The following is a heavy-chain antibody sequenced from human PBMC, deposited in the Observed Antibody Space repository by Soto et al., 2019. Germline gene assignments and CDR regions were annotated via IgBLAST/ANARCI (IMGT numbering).Heavy chain of an antibody. CDR3: ARDLDWFDP. J-gene: IGHJ5*02. V-gene: IGHV4-59*01. CDR1: GGSISSYY. CDR2: IYYSGST. Sequence: SETLSLTCTVSGGSISSYYWSWIRQPPGKGLEWIGYIYYSGSTNYNPSLKSRVTISVDTSKSQFSPKLSSVTAADTAVYYCARDLDWFDPWGQGTLVTVPQ.